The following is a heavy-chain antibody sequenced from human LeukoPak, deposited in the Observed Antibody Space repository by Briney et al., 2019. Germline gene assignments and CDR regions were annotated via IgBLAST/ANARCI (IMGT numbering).Heavy chain of an antibody. Sequence: GESLKISCKGSGYSFTSYWIGWVRQVSGEGLEWMGIIYPSDSDTRYSPSFQGQVTISADKSISTAYLQWSSLKASDTAMYYCARRIAAAGRVDYWGQGTLVTVSS. CDR2: IYPSDSDT. J-gene: IGHJ4*02. V-gene: IGHV5-51*01. D-gene: IGHD6-13*01. CDR3: ARRIAAAGRVDY. CDR1: GYSFTSYW.